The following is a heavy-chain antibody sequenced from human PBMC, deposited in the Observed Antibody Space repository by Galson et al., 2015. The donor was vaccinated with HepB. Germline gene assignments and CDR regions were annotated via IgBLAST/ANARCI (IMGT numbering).Heavy chain of an antibody. V-gene: IGHV3-30*18. D-gene: IGHD3-10*01. Sequence: SLRLSCASSGFSFSNYAIHWVRQAPGKGLEWMAVISYDGSFTYYSDSVRGRFTVSRDPSRSILYLQMTILRVEDTAVYYCAKVQATTVRGLIDFWGQGTLVTVSS. J-gene: IGHJ4*02. CDR1: GFSFSNYA. CDR3: AKVQATTVRGLIDF. CDR2: ISYDGSFT.